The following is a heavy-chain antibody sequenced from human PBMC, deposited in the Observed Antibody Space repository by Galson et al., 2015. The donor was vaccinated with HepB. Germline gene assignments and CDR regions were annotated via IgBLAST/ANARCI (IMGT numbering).Heavy chain of an antibody. CDR3: GIAAAGTALDAFDI. CDR1: GFTVSSNY. CDR2: IYSGGST. J-gene: IGHJ3*02. Sequence: SLRLSCAASGFTVSSNYMSWVRQAPGKGLEWVSVIYSGGSTYYADSVKGRFTISRDNSKNTLYLQMNSLRAEDTAVYYCGIAAAGTALDAFDIWGQGTMVTVSS. D-gene: IGHD6-13*01. V-gene: IGHV3-66*02.